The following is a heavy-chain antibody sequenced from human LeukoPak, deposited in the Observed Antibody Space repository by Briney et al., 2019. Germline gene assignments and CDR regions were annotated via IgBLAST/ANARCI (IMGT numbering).Heavy chain of an antibody. CDR3: ATSDYGGLDY. D-gene: IGHD4-23*01. CDR1: GFTFSSYG. CDR2: IRYDGSKK. Sequence: GGSLRLSCAASGFTFSSYGMHWVRQAPGKGLEWVAFIRYDGSKKYYADSVKGRFTISRDNANNSLFLQMNSLRAEDTSVYYCATSDYGGLDYWGQGTLVTVSS. V-gene: IGHV3-30*02. J-gene: IGHJ4*02.